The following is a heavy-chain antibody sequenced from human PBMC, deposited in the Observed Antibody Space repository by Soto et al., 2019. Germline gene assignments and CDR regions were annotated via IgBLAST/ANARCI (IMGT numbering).Heavy chain of an antibody. CDR1: GFAVTSTY. CDR3: VTSDRYSSHNLDS. D-gene: IGHD4-4*01. J-gene: IGHJ4*02. Sequence: GGSLRLSCAASGFAVTSTYMNWVRQAPGRGLEWVSIVYTGGHTDYADSVRGRFTISRDSSTNTVSLQMNSLRVEDTAVYYCVTSDRYSSHNLDSWGQGTLVTVSS. CDR2: VYTGGHT. V-gene: IGHV3-53*01.